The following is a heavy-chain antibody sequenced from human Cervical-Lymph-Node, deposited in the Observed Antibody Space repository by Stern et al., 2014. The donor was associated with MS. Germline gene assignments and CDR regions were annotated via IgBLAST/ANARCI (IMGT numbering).Heavy chain of an antibody. V-gene: IGHV3-53*01. CDR1: GFTVRNSY. J-gene: IGHJ4*02. CDR3: ARDLRGFDH. D-gene: IGHD5-12*01. CDR2: IYSDGST. Sequence: EVQLEESGGGLIQPGGSLRLSCAASGFTVRNSYVTWVRLAPGKGPEWVSSIYSDGSTYYADSVKGRFTISRDNSKNMVFLQMNSLRLDDTAVYYCARDLRGFDHWGQGTLVTVSS.